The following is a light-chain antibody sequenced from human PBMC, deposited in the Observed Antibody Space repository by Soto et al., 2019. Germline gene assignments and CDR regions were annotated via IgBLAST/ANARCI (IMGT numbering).Light chain of an antibody. CDR3: QQYYSSPTWT. Sequence: IVMTQSPDSLAVSLGERATINCKSSRSVLYSSNNKNYLAWYQQKPGQPPKLLIYWASTRESGVPDRFSGSGSGTDFTLTISSLQAEDVAVYYCQQYYSSPTWTFGQGTKVEIK. V-gene: IGKV4-1*01. J-gene: IGKJ1*01. CDR1: RSVLYSSNNKNY. CDR2: WAS.